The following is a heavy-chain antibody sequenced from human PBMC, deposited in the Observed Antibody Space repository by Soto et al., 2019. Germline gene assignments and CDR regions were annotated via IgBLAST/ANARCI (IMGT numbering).Heavy chain of an antibody. CDR2: ISYDGRET. CDR3: ATDPVAVTGSFIDS. V-gene: IGHV3-30-3*01. Sequence: HPGGSLRLSCAASGFTFSAYAFHWVRQAPGKGLEWLSVISYDGRETHYADSVEGRFIISRDSSKKTAYLQMNSLRGDDTAVYFCATDPVAVTGSFIDSWGKGTLVTVSS. J-gene: IGHJ4*02. D-gene: IGHD2-21*02. CDR1: GFTFSAYA.